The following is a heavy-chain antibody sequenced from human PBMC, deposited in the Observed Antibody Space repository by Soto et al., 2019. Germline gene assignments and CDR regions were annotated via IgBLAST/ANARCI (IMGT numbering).Heavy chain of an antibody. Sequence: QVQLQESGPGLVKPSQTLSLTCTVSGDSMGSVDYYWTWIRQPPGKGLEWIGYIYYIGTTFYNPSLESRVNISIDTSNNHFSLRLTSVTAADTAVYYCSRGSTYYGFLTWGQGTLVTVSS. CDR1: GDSMGSVDYY. CDR3: SRGSTYYGFLT. V-gene: IGHV4-30-4*01. CDR2: IYYIGTT. J-gene: IGHJ5*02. D-gene: IGHD3-10*01.